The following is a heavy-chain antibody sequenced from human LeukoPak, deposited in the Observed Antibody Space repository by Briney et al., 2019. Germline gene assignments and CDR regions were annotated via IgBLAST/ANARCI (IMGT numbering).Heavy chain of an antibody. D-gene: IGHD3-22*01. CDR2: VSSDGSDK. V-gene: IGHV3-30*07. CDR1: RFTFSSYS. CDR3: AKDHGDGMVILSGWFDT. J-gene: IGHJ5*02. Sequence: PGGSLRLSRAASRFTFSSYSMDWVREAPDKGHEWVAVVSSDGSDKYYAESVKGRFTISRDNSKNTLYLQMNSLRAEDTAVYYCAKDHGDGMVILSGWFDTWGQGTLVTVSS.